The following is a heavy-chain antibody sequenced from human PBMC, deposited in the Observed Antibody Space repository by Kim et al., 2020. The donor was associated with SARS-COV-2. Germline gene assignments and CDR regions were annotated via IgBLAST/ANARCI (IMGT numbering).Heavy chain of an antibody. CDR3: ARATGEFYFDP. V-gene: IGHV3-48*04. Sequence: GGSLRLSCAASGFTFGSYSMNWVRQAPGKGLEWLSYISSSRDTIYYADSVKGRFTISRDNAKKSLYLQLNGLRAEDTAVYYCARATGEFYFDPWGQGILVTVSS. CDR2: ISSSRDTI. CDR1: GFTFGSYS. J-gene: IGHJ5*02.